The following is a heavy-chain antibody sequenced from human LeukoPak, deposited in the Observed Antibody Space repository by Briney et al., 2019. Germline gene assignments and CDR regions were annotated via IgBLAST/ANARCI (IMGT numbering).Heavy chain of an antibody. CDR1: GGSISHYY. V-gene: IGHV4-59*01. CDR3: AREDPQTKVPEVMDV. CDR2: IYYSGTT. J-gene: IGHJ6*02. Sequence: PSETLSLTCTVSGGSISHYYWSWIRQPPGKGLEWIGYIYYSGTTNYNPSLKSRVTISVDTSKNQFSLKLSSVTAADTAVYYCAREDPQTKVPEVMDVWGQGTTVTVSS. D-gene: IGHD4/OR15-4a*01.